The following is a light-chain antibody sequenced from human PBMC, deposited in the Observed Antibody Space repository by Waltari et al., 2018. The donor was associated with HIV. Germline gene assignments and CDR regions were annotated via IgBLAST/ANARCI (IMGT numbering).Light chain of an antibody. CDR1: SSNIGAGYD. J-gene: IGLJ3*02. Sequence: QSVLTQPPSVSGAPGQRVTISCTGSSSNIGAGYDVHWYQQLPGTAPNLLIYGNSNRPSGVPDRFSGSKSGTPASLAITGLQAEDEADYYCQSYDSSLSAWVFGGGTRLTVL. CDR3: QSYDSSLSAWV. V-gene: IGLV1-40*01. CDR2: GNS.